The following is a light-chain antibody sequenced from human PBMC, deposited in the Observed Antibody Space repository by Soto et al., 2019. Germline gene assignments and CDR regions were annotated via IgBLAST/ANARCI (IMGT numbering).Light chain of an antibody. CDR3: QQYSNWPWT. J-gene: IGKJ1*01. V-gene: IGKV3-15*01. CDR2: GAS. Sequence: EIVMTQSPATLSVSPGEKATLSCRASQSVTSYLAWYQQTPGQAPRLLIQGASARATDVPARFSGSGSGTEFTLTISSLQSEDFEVYYCQQYSNWPWTFGQGTKVEI. CDR1: QSVTSY.